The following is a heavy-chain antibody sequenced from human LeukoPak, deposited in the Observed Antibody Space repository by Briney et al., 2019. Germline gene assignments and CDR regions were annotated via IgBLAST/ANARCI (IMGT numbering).Heavy chain of an antibody. CDR2: ISGGSSHT. J-gene: IGHJ4*02. D-gene: IGHD3-22*01. CDR3: ARLDYDSSGYYQDY. Sequence: PGGSLRLSCAASGFTFSDYYMSWIRQAPGKGLERVSYISGGSSHTNYADSVKGRFTVSRDNAKNSLYLQMNSLRAEDTAVYYCARLDYDSSGYYQDYWGQGTPVTVSS. V-gene: IGHV3-11*03. CDR1: GFTFSDYY.